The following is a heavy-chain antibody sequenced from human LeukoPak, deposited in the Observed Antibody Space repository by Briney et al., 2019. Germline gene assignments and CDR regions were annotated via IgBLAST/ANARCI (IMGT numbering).Heavy chain of an antibody. CDR2: IRDSCGST. J-gene: IGHJ4*02. Sequence: GGSLRLSCAASGFTFNNYAMSWVRQATGKGLAWVSAIRDSCGSTYYADSVKGRFTISRDNSKNTLYLQMNSLGAEDTAVYYCAKDRYSGYDPQYYFDYWGQGTLVTVSS. CDR1: GFTFNNYA. V-gene: IGHV3-23*01. CDR3: AKDRYSGYDPQYYFDY. D-gene: IGHD5-12*01.